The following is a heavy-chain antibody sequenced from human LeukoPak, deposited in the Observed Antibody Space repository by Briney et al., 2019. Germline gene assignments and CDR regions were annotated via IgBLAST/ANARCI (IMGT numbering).Heavy chain of an antibody. J-gene: IGHJ4*02. CDR2: ISSSGSSA. CDR3: AKGHPSYNWHFIDY. CDR1: GFTFRSFG. D-gene: IGHD1-1*01. Sequence: GGCLRLSCAASGFTFRSFGMSWVRQAPGKGLEWVSGISSSGSSAYYADFVKGRFTISRDNSRNTMLLQMNSLRADDTALYYCAKGHPSYNWHFIDYWGQGTLVTVSS. V-gene: IGHV3-23*01.